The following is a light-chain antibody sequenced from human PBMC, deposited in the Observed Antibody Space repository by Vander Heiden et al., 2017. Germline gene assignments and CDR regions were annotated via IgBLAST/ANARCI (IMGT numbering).Light chain of an antibody. CDR3: QQSYSTPYT. V-gene: IGKV1-39*01. CDR2: AAS. J-gene: IGKJ2*01. CDR1: QSLNNY. Sequence: DIPMTKSPSSLSASVGDRVTITCRASQSLNNYLVWYQQKPGKAPNLLIYAASSLQSGVPSRFSGSGSGTDFTLTISSLQPEDFATYYCQQSYSTPYTFGQGTKLEIK.